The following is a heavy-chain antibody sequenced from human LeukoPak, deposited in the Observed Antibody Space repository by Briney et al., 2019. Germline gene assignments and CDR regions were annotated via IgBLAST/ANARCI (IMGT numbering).Heavy chain of an antibody. J-gene: IGHJ4*02. CDR3: AKAPVTSCRGAYCYPFDY. V-gene: IGHV3-23*01. CDR1: GFSLSSYA. CDR2: ISSTDAGT. D-gene: IGHD2-15*01. Sequence: GGSLRLSCAASGFSLSSYAMSWVRQAPGKGLEWVSAISSTDAGTYHADSVRGRFTISRDSSKNTLYLQMNSLRAEDAAVYYCAKAPVTSCRGAYCYPFDYWGQGPLVTVSS.